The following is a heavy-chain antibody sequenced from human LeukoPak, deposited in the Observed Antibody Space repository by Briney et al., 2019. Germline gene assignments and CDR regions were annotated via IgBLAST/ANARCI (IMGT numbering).Heavy chain of an antibody. CDR3: ARGYRYPFV. V-gene: IGHV3-7*04. CDR1: GFTFSIYW. D-gene: IGHD5-18*01. Sequence: GGSLRLSCAASGFTFSIYWMTWVRQAPGKGLEWVANIQVDGSEKNYVDSVKGRFTISRDNAKNSLYLQMNSLRAEDTALYYCARGYRYPFVWGKGTTVTVSS. J-gene: IGHJ6*04. CDR2: IQVDGSEK.